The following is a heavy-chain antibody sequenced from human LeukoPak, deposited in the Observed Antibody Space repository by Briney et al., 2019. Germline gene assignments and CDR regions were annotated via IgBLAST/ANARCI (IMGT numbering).Heavy chain of an antibody. V-gene: IGHV4-34*01. CDR2: INHSGST. Sequence: SETLSLTCAVYGGSFSGYYWSWIRQPPGKGLEWIGEINHSGSTNYNLSLKSRVTISVDTSKNQFSLKLSSVTAADTAVYYCASAPHYYDSSGYHDYWGQGTLVTVSS. J-gene: IGHJ4*02. CDR3: ASAPHYYDSSGYHDY. CDR1: GGSFSGYY. D-gene: IGHD3-22*01.